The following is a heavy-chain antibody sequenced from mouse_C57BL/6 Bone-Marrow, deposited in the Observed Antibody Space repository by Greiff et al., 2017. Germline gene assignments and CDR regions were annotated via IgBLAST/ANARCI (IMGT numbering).Heavy chain of an antibody. CDR1: GYTFTSYW. CDR3: AREGTTVDWYFDV. V-gene: IGHV1-69*01. CDR2: IDPSDSYT. D-gene: IGHD1-1*01. J-gene: IGHJ1*03. Sequence: QVQLQQPGAELVMPGASVKLSCTASGYTFTSYWMHWVKQRPGQGLEWIGEIDPSDSYTNYNQKFKGKSTLTVDKSSSTAYMQLSSLTSEDSAVYYCAREGTTVDWYFDVWGTGTTVTVSS.